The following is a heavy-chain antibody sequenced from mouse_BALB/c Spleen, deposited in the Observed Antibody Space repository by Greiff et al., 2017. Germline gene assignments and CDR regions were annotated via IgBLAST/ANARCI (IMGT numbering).Heavy chain of an antibody. Sequence: EVQLVESGGGLVQPGGSLRLSCAPSGFTFTDYYMSWVRQPPGKALEWLGFIRNKANGYTTEYSASVKGRFTISRDNSQSILYLQMNTLRAEDSATYYCARAYGSSYNAMDYWGQGTSVTVSS. D-gene: IGHD1-1*01. CDR3: ARAYGSSYNAMDY. CDR1: GFTFTDYY. J-gene: IGHJ4*01. CDR2: IRNKANGYTT. V-gene: IGHV7-3*02.